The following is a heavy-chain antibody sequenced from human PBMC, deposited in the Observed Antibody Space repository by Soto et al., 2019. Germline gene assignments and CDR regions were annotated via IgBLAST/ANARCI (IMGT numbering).Heavy chain of an antibody. CDR1: SGSISSSNW. Sequence: QVQLQESGPGLVKPSGTLSLTCAVSSGSISSSNWWSWVRQPPGKGLEWIGEIYHSGSTNYNPSLKSLVTILVDKSKNQFSLKLRSVSGADTAVYSCARDQRAYCSGSSCNNWFDPWGQGTLVTVSS. CDR2: IYHSGST. V-gene: IGHV4-4*02. CDR3: ARDQRAYCSGSSCNNWFDP. D-gene: IGHD2-15*01. J-gene: IGHJ5*02.